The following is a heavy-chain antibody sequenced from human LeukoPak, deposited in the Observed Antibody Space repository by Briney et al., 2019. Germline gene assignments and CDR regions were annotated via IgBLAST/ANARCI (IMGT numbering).Heavy chain of an antibody. V-gene: IGHV1-69*13. J-gene: IGHJ6*02. Sequence: ASVKVSCKASGGTFSSYAISWVRQAPGQGLEWMGGIIPIFGTANYAQKFQGRVTITADESTSTAYMELSSLRSEDTAVYYCARVPPSPAVADPYGMDVWGQGTTVTVSS. CDR2: IIPIFGTA. CDR3: ARVPPSPAVADPYGMDV. CDR1: GGTFSSYA. D-gene: IGHD6-19*01.